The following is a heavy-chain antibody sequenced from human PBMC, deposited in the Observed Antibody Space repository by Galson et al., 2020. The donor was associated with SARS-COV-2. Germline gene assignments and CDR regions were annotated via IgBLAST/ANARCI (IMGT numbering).Heavy chain of an antibody. Sequence: ASVKVSCKASGYTFTSYGISWVRQAPGQGLEWMGWISAYNGNTNYAQKLQGRVTMTTDTSTSTAYMELRSLRSDDTAVYYCARDFTYYYGSGSPEPFDYWGQGTLVTVSS. J-gene: IGHJ4*02. CDR2: ISAYNGNT. CDR1: GYTFTSYG. V-gene: IGHV1-18*01. CDR3: ARDFTYYYGSGSPEPFDY. D-gene: IGHD3-10*01.